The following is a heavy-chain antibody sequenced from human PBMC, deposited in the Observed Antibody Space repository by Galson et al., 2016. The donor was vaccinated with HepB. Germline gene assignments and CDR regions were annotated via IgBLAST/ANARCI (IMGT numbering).Heavy chain of an antibody. CDR2: VNYDGTKK. Sequence: SLRLSCAASGFTFSYYGMHWVRQAPGKGLDWVAAVNYDGTKKGYADSVKGRFAISRDNYEDTLYLQMNSLRAEDTAVYYCVRDGSGGWHFDNWGQGTLITVSS. J-gene: IGHJ4*02. CDR1: GFTFSYYG. V-gene: IGHV3-33*01. CDR3: VRDGSGGWHFDN. D-gene: IGHD6-19*01.